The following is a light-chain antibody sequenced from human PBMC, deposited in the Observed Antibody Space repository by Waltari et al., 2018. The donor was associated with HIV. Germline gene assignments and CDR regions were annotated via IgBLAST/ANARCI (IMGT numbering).Light chain of an antibody. V-gene: IGLV2-14*01. J-gene: IGLJ2*01. CDR1: SSDVGGYNF. Sequence: QSALTQPASVSGSPGPSITISCAGSSSDVGGYNFLSWYQQHPGKAPKLMVYEVSNRPSGVSNRFSGSKSGNTASLTISGLQAEDEAVYYCSSYTTTSNVELFGGGTKLTVL. CDR3: SSYTTTSNVEL. CDR2: EVS.